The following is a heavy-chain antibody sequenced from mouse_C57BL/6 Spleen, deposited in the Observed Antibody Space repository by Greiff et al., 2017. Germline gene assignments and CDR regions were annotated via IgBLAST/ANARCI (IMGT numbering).Heavy chain of an antibody. Sequence: QVQLQQPGAELVKPGASVKMSCKASGYTFTSYWITWVKQRPGQGLEWIGDIYPGSGSTNYNEKFKSKATLTVDTSSSTAYMQLSSLTSEDSAVYYCARNYYGSSPFAYWGQGTLVTVSA. D-gene: IGHD1-1*01. J-gene: IGHJ3*01. CDR3: ARNYYGSSPFAY. CDR2: IYPGSGST. CDR1: GYTFTSYW. V-gene: IGHV1-55*01.